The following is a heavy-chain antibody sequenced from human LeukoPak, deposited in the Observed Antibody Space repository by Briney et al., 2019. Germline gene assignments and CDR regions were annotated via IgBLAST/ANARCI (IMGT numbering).Heavy chain of an antibody. V-gene: IGHV3-21*04. J-gene: IGHJ4*02. D-gene: IGHD3-10*01. CDR1: GFTFSSYS. Sequence: GESLRLSCAASGFTFSSYSMNWVRQAPGKGLEWVSSISSSSSYIYYADSVKGRFTISRDNAKNSLFLQMNSLRADDTAVYYCAKDRIYADGLWDFDYWGQGTLVTVSS. CDR2: ISSSSSYI. CDR3: AKDRIYADGLWDFDY.